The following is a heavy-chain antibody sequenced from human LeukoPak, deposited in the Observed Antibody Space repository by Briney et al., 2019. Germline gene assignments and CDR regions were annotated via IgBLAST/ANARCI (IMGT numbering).Heavy chain of an antibody. D-gene: IGHD4-17*01. V-gene: IGHV3-53*01. Sequence: PGRSLRLSCAASGFTVSSNYMSWVRQAPGKGLEWVSVIYSGGSTYYADSVKGRFTISRDNSKNTLYLQMNSLRAEDTAVYYCVRGIYGDYTLFDYWGQGTLVTVSS. CDR3: VRGIYGDYTLFDY. J-gene: IGHJ4*02. CDR1: GFTVSSNY. CDR2: IYSGGST.